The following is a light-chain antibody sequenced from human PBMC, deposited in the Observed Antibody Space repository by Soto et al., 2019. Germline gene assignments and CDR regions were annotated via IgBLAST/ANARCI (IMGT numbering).Light chain of an antibody. CDR3: QKYNTVPAT. CDR1: QGIGNS. V-gene: IGKV1-27*01. J-gene: IGKJ5*01. Sequence: DIQMTQSPPSLSASVGDRVTIICRASQGIGNSLAWYQQKPGTVPKLLIYSASTLQSGVPSRFSGSGSGTDFTLTISSLQPEDVAAYYCQKYNTVPATFGQGTRLEIK. CDR2: SAS.